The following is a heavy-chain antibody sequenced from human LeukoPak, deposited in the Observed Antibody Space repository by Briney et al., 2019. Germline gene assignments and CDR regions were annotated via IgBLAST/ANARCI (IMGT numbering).Heavy chain of an antibody. CDR2: IHSGGTR. J-gene: IGHJ4*02. V-gene: IGHV3-66*01. CDR1: GFSFNTYS. Sequence: GGSLRLSCAASGFSFNTYSMTWVRQAPGKGLEWVSLIHSGGTRYYADSVKGRFTISRDNSKNTLYLQMNSLRAEDTAVYYCANGASGSGSPFPPRYWGQGTLVTVSS. D-gene: IGHD3-10*01. CDR3: ANGASGSGSPFPPRY.